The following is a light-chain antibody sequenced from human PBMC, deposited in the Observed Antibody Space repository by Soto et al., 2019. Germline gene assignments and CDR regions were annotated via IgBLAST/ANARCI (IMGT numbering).Light chain of an antibody. CDR3: SSYTSSSVV. V-gene: IGLV2-14*01. CDR1: SSDVGGYNY. Sequence: QSVLTQPASVSGSPGQSITISCTGTSSDVGGYNYVSWYQQHPGKAPKLMIYDVSNRPSGVSNRFSGSKSGNTASLTISGLQAEDEADYYRSSYTSSSVVFPRGTTVTVL. CDR2: DVS. J-gene: IGLJ2*01.